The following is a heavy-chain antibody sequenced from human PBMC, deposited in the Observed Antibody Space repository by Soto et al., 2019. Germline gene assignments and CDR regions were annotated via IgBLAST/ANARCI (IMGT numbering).Heavy chain of an antibody. V-gene: IGHV1-69*01. D-gene: IGHD3-3*01. CDR1: GGTFSSYA. Sequence: QVQLVQSGAEVKKPGSSVKVSCKASGGTFSSYAISWVRQAPGQGLEWMGGIIPIFDTANYAQKFQGRVTITADESTSTAYMELSSLRSEDTAVYYCARVKYYDFWSGYRGSHTGNYYYYGMDVWGQGTTVTVSS. CDR2: IIPIFDTA. J-gene: IGHJ6*02. CDR3: ARVKYYDFWSGYRGSHTGNYYYYGMDV.